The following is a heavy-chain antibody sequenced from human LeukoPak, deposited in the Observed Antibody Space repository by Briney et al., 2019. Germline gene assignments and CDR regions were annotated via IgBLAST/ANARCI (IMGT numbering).Heavy chain of an antibody. J-gene: IGHJ3*02. V-gene: IGHV3-21*01. CDR1: GFTFSSYS. CDR3: ARDGIAAASEI. Sequence: GGSLRLSCATSGFTFSSYSMNWVRQAPGKGLEWVSSISSSSSYIYYADSVKGRFTISRDNAKNSLYLQMNSLRAEDTAVYYCARDGIAAASEIWGQGTMVTVSS. CDR2: ISSSSSYI. D-gene: IGHD6-13*01.